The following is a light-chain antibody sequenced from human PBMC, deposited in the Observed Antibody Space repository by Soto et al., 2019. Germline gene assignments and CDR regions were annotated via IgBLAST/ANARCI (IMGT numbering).Light chain of an antibody. CDR3: AAWDDSLGAYYV. J-gene: IGLJ1*01. CDR2: RSN. V-gene: IGLV1-47*01. CDR1: SSNIGSNY. Sequence: QLVLTQPPSASGTPGQRVTISCSGRSSNIGSNYVYWYQQLPGTAPKLLIYRSNQRPSGVPDRFSGSKSGTSASLAISGLRSEDEADYYCAAWDDSLGAYYVFGTGTKLTVL.